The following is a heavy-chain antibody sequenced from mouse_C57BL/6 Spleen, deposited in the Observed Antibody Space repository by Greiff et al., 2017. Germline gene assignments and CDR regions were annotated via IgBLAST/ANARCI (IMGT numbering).Heavy chain of an antibody. CDR2: IYPRSGNT. D-gene: IGHD2-1*01. Sequence: QVQLQQSGAELARPGASVKLSCKASGYTFTSYGISWVKQRTGQGLEWIGEIYPRSGNTYYNEKFKGKATLTADKSSSTAYMELRSLTSEDSAVYVGARRGGNYHYYAMDYWGQGTSVTVSS. CDR3: ARRGGNYHYYAMDY. V-gene: IGHV1-81*01. CDR1: GYTFTSYG. J-gene: IGHJ4*01.